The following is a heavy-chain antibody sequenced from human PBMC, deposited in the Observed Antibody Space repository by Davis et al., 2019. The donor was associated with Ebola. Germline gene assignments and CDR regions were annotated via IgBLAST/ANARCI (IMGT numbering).Heavy chain of an antibody. J-gene: IGHJ4*02. CDR1: GYTFTDYN. Sequence: ASVKVSCKASGYTFTDYNIHWMRQAPGQGLEWLGRVILKSGATNYAQKFQGRVTISRTTSISTAYMELNSLRFDDTAVYYCAAQPSDYGPDWGQGTLVTVSS. D-gene: IGHD4-17*01. V-gene: IGHV1-2*06. CDR2: VILKSGAT. CDR3: AAQPSDYGPD.